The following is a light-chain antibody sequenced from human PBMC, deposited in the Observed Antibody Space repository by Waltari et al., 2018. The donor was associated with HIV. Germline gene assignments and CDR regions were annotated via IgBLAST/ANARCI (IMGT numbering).Light chain of an antibody. CDR1: SSDIGSYS. Sequence: QSVLTQPPSVSAAPGQKVTISCSGSSSDIGSYSVSWYPQFPGTAPRRLIFATYQRPSGIPDRVSAAKSGTSASLDITGLQTGEEADYYCATWDNSLGIGVFGGGTKLTVL. V-gene: IGLV1-51*01. J-gene: IGLJ3*02. CDR3: ATWDNSLGIGV. CDR2: ATY.